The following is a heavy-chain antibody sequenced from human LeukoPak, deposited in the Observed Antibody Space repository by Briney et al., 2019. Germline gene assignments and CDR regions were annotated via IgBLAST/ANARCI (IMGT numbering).Heavy chain of an antibody. Sequence: PLETLSLTCTVSGGSNYWSWIRQPPGKGLEWIGYIHYSGSTNCNPSLKSRVTISIDTSKNQFSLKLNSVTAADTAVYYCARHSNWNGGVDWFDPWGQGTQVTVSS. V-gene: IGHV4-59*08. CDR2: IHYSGST. J-gene: IGHJ5*02. CDR1: GGSNY. D-gene: IGHD1-20*01. CDR3: ARHSNWNGGVDWFDP.